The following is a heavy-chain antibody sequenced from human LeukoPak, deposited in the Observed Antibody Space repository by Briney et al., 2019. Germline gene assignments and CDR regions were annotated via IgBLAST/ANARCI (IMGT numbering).Heavy chain of an antibody. CDR2: IYHSGTT. CDR3: VRGRYSSGWFKDKNWFDP. J-gene: IGHJ5*02. CDR1: GVAISRGGYA. Sequence: SETLSLTCAVSGVAISRGGYAWNWIRQPPGKGLEWIAYIYHSGTTYYNPSLKSRATISVDTSKYQLSLKLSSVTAADTAVYYCVRGRYSSGWFKDKNWFDPWGQGIPVTVSS. D-gene: IGHD6-19*01. V-gene: IGHV4-30-4*07.